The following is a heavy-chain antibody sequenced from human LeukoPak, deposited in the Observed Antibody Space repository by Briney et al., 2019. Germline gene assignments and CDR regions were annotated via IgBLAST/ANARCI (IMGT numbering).Heavy chain of an antibody. V-gene: IGHV1-69*01. Sequence: SVKVSCKASGGTFSSYTISWVRQAPGQGLEWMGGIIPIFGTANYAQKFQGRVTITADESTSTAYMELSSLRSEDTAVYYCARGLRFLEWLLDYWGQGTLVTVSS. D-gene: IGHD3-3*01. CDR3: ARGLRFLEWLLDY. CDR2: IIPIFGTA. CDR1: GGTFSSYT. J-gene: IGHJ4*02.